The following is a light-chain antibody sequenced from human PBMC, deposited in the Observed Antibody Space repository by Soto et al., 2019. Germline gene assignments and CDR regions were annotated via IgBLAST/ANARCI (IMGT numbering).Light chain of an antibody. CDR1: SSDVGSYNL. V-gene: IGLV2-23*01. Sequence: QQASRSGSPRQYITISCTGTSSDVGSYNLVSWYQQHPGKAPKLMIYEGSKRPSGVSNRFSGSKSGNTASLTISGLQAEDDSDYCCCTYAGSSTDVFGAGIKVT. J-gene: IGLJ1*01. CDR3: CTYAGSSTDV. CDR2: EGS.